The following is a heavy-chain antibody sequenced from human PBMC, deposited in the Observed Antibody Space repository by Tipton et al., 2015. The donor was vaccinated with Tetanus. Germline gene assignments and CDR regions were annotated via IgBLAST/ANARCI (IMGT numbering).Heavy chain of an antibody. V-gene: IGHV3-21*01. D-gene: IGHD3-16*01. CDR1: GFTFSSHA. CDR2: ISTTGHST. Sequence: SLRLSCATSGFTFSSHAMNWVRQAPGKGLERVSSISTTGHSTFYAASVKGRFTISRDNAQSSLFLQMNSLKAEDTALYYCAREESGGGFDYWGQGPLVTVSS. J-gene: IGHJ4*02. CDR3: AREESGGGFDY.